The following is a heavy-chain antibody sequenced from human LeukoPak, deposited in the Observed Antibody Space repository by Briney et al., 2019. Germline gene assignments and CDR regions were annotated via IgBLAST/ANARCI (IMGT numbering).Heavy chain of an antibody. J-gene: IGHJ4*02. CDR3: ARGRGYLLWDY. Sequence: SETLSLTCTVSGGSISSYYWSWIRQPPGKGLEWIGYIYYSGSTNYNPSLKSRVTISVDTSKNQFSLKLSSVTAADTAVYYCARGRGYLLWDYWGQGTLVTVSS. CDR2: IYYSGST. CDR1: GGSISSYY. D-gene: IGHD3-10*01. V-gene: IGHV4-59*01.